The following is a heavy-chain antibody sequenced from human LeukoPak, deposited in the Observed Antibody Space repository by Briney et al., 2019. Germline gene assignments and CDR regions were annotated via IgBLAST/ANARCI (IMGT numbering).Heavy chain of an antibody. V-gene: IGHV4-59*01. Sequence: SETLSLTCTVSGGSISSYYWSWIRQPPGKGLEWIGYIYYSGSTNYNPSLKSRVTISVDTSKNQFSLKLSSVTAADTAVYYCARERIAAAGQELNWFDPWGQGTLVTVSS. D-gene: IGHD6-13*01. CDR3: ARERIAAAGQELNWFDP. J-gene: IGHJ5*02. CDR1: GGSISSYY. CDR2: IYYSGST.